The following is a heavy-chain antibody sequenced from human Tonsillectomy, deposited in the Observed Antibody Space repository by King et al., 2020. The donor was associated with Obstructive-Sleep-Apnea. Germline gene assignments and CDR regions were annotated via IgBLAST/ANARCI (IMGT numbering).Heavy chain of an antibody. J-gene: IGHJ4*02. CDR2: IIPILGIA. CDR1: GGTFSSYA. V-gene: IGHV1-69*09. CDR3: AREENGAGSSYMGGMDY. Sequence: QLVQSGAEVKKPGSSVKVSCKASGGTFSSYAINWVRQAPGQGLEWMGRIIPILGIANNAQKFQGRVTMTADKSTSTAYMELSSLGSEDTAVYYCAREENGAGSSYMGGMDYWGQGTLVTVSS. D-gene: IGHD3-10*01.